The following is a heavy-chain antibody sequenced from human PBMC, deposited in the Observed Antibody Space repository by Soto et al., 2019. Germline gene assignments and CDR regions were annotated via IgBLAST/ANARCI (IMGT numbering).Heavy chain of an antibody. CDR1: ENTFSSYW. Sequence: GESLKISCKGSENTFSSYWIAWVRQLPGKGLECMGIIYPDDSDTRYSPSFQGQVTISVDKSITTAYLQWSSLKAADTAMYYCARSSGGGSHLWFGPWGQGTQVTASS. CDR2: IYPDDSDT. CDR3: ARSSGGGSHLWFGP. D-gene: IGHD2-15*01. V-gene: IGHV5-51*01. J-gene: IGHJ5*02.